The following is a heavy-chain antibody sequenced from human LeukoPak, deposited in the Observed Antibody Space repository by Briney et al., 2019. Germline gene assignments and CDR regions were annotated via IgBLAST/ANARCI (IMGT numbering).Heavy chain of an antibody. Sequence: PSGTLSLTCAVSGGSISSSNWWSWVRQPPGKGLEWIGQIYHSGSTNYNPSLKSRVTISVDTSKNQFSLKLSSVTAADTAVYYCARGRGATMIVVVTSYYYYYMDVWGKGTTVTVSS. J-gene: IGHJ6*03. CDR2: IYHSGST. CDR1: GGSISSSNW. D-gene: IGHD3-22*01. CDR3: ARGRGATMIVVVTSYYYYYMDV. V-gene: IGHV4-4*02.